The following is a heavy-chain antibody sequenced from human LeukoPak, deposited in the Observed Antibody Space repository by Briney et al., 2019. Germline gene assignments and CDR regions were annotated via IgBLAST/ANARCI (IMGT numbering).Heavy chain of an antibody. CDR2: ISGSGGST. D-gene: IGHD3-10*01. CDR3: AKLEGQYGSGSSGFDY. CDR1: GFTFSSYA. J-gene: IGHJ4*02. Sequence: GGSLRLSCAASGFTFSSYAMSWVRQAPGKGLEWVSAISGSGGSTYYADSVKGRFTISRDNSKNTLYLQMNSLRAEDTAVYYCAKLEGQYGSGSSGFDYWGQGTLDTVSS. V-gene: IGHV3-23*01.